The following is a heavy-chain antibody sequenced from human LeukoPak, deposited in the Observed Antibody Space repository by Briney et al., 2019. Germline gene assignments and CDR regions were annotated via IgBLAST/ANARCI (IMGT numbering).Heavy chain of an antibody. D-gene: IGHD1-1*01. CDR3: ARHADDSPSHFDY. V-gene: IGHV4-39*01. CDR1: DGSISSSSYY. CDR2: IYYSGST. J-gene: IGHJ4*02. Sequence: SETLSLTCTVSDGSISSSSYYWGWIRQPPGKGLEWIGSIYYSGSTYYNPSLKSRVTISVDTSKNQFSLKLSSVTAANTAVYYCARHADDSPSHFDYWGQGTLVTVSS.